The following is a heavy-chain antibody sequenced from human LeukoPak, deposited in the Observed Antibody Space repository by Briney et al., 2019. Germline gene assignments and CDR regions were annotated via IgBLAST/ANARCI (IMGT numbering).Heavy chain of an antibody. CDR2: ISSSSSYI. V-gene: IGHV3-21*01. D-gene: IGHD2-21*01. CDR3: AKDSDWSCDY. Sequence: PGGSLRLSCAASGFTFSSYSMNWVRQAPGKGLEWVSSISSSSSYIYYADSVKGRFTVSRDNAKNTVYLEMNSLRAEDTAFYYCAKDSDWSCDYWGQGTLVTVSS. CDR1: GFTFSSYS. J-gene: IGHJ4*02.